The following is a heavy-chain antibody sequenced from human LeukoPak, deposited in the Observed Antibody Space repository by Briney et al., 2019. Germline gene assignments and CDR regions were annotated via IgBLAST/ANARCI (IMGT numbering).Heavy chain of an antibody. V-gene: IGHV1-69*04. CDR3: ARFMYCSSTSCSTAFDY. D-gene: IGHD2-2*01. J-gene: IGHJ4*02. Sequence: SVKVSCKASGGTFSSYAISWVRPAPGQGLEWMGRIIPILGVANYAQKFQGRVTITADKSTSTAYMELSSLRSEDTAVYYCARFMYCSSTSCSTAFDYWGQGTLVTVSS. CDR1: GGTFSSYA. CDR2: IIPILGVA.